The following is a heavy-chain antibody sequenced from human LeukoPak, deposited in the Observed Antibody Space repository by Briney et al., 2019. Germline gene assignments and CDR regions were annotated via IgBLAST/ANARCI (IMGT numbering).Heavy chain of an antibody. Sequence: SETLSLTCIVSGYSISSGYYWGWIRQPPGKGLEWIGNIHHSGSTYYNPSLKSRVTISVDTSENQLSLKLSSVTAADTAVYYCARFSPRAMGNYLDFWGQGTLVTVSS. V-gene: IGHV4-38-2*02. D-gene: IGHD7-27*01. CDR1: GYSISSGYY. J-gene: IGHJ4*02. CDR3: ARFSPRAMGNYLDF. CDR2: IHHSGST.